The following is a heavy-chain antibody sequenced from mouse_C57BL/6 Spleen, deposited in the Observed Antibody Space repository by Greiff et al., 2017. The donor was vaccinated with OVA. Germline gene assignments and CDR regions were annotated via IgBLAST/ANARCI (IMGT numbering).Heavy chain of an antibody. CDR3: ARWGGLVHDFDY. CDR2: IDTSDSET. V-gene: IGHV1-52*01. J-gene: IGHJ2*01. Sequence: QVQLQQPGAELVRPGSSVKLSCKASGYTFTSYWMPWVKQRPIQGLEWIGNIDTSDSETHYTQKFKDKATLTVDKSSSTAYMQLSSLTSEDPAVYYCARWGGLVHDFDYWGQGTTLTVSS. CDR1: GYTFTSYW. D-gene: IGHD2-3*01.